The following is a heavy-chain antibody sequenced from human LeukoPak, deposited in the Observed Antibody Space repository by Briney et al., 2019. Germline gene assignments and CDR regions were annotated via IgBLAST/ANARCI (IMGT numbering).Heavy chain of an antibody. J-gene: IGHJ5*01. V-gene: IGHV4-59*12. Sequence: PETLSLTCTVSGGSISSYYWSWIRQPPGKGLEWIGYIYYSGSTNYNPSLKSRVTISVDTSKNQFSLKLTSVTAADTAVYYCARDDYGDYGGKNWFDSWGQGTLVTVSS. CDR3: ARDDYGDYGGKNWFDS. CDR1: GGSISSYY. D-gene: IGHD4-17*01. CDR2: IYYSGST.